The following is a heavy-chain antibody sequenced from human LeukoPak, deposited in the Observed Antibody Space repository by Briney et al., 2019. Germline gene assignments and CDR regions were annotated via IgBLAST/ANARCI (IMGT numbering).Heavy chain of an antibody. CDR2: ISRSSSTI. V-gene: IGHV3-48*01. CDR3: ASDIVVVVAARGAYGMDV. J-gene: IGHJ6*02. Sequence: GGSLRLSCTASGFTFDDYAMSWFRQAPGKGLEWVSYISRSSSTIYYADSVKGRFTISRDNAKNSLYLQMNSLRAEDTAVYYCASDIVVVVAARGAYGMDVWGQGTTVTVSS. CDR1: GFTFDDYA. D-gene: IGHD2-15*01.